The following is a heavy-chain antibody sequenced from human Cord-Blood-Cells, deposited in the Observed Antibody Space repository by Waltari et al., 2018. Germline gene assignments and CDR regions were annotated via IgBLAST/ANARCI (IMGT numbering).Heavy chain of an antibody. CDR1: GFTFSSYA. Sequence: QVQLVESGGGVVQPGRSLRLSCAASGFTFSSYAMPWVRQAPGKGLEWVAGISYDGSNKYYADSVKGRFTISRDNSKNTLYLQMNSLRAEDTAVYYCARDYYGSGSYFDYWGQGTLVTVSS. CDR2: ISYDGSNK. CDR3: ARDYYGSGSYFDY. D-gene: IGHD3-10*01. J-gene: IGHJ4*02. V-gene: IGHV3-30*04.